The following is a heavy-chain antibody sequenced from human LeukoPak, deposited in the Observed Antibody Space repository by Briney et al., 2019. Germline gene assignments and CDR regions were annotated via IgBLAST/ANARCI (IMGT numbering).Heavy chain of an antibody. CDR1: EFTFSSYA. J-gene: IGHJ6*02. V-gene: IGHV3-23*01. D-gene: IGHD6-6*01. CDR3: AKGRVSDYYYYGMDV. CDR2: ISGSGGST. Sequence: PGGSLRLSCAASEFTFSSYAMSWVRQAPGKGLEWVSAISGSGGSTYYADSVKGRFTISRDNSKNTLYLQMNSLRAEDTAVYYCAKGRVSDYYYYGMDVWGQGTTVTVSS.